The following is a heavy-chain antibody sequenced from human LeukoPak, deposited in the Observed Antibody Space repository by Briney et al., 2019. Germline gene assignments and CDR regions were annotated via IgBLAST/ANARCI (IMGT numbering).Heavy chain of an antibody. CDR1: GFTFSYYS. CDR3: AKVDRGDYSSSPVPYYNYYMNV. J-gene: IGHJ6*03. V-gene: IGHV3-21*01. CDR2: ISSSSSLI. D-gene: IGHD6-13*01. Sequence: GSLRLSCAASGFTFSYYSMNWVRRAPGRGLEWVSCISSSSSLIFYSDSVRGRFTISRDNAKNLLYLHMNSLRVEDTAVYYCAKVDRGDYSSSPVPYYNYYMNVWGKGTTVTVSS.